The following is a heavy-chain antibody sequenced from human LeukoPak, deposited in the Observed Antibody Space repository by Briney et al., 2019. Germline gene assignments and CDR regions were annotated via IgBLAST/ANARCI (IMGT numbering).Heavy chain of an antibody. CDR3: ARVRYSYSTNDY. CDR2: INPNSGGT. CDR1: GYTFTGYY. J-gene: IGHJ4*02. V-gene: IGHV1-2*06. Sequence: ASVTVSCKASGYTFTGYYMHWVRQAPGQGPEWMGRINPNSGGTNYAQKFQGRVTMTRDTSISTAYMELSRLRSDDTAVYYCARVRYSYSTNDYWGQGTLVTVSS. D-gene: IGHD6-13*01.